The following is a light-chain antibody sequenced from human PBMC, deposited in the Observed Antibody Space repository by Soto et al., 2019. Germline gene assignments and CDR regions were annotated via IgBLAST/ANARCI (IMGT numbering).Light chain of an antibody. J-gene: IGKJ5*01. CDR2: GAS. Sequence: EIVLTQSPATLSSFPGDRVTLSCRASQRVSSSYLAWYQQKPGQAPTLLMSGASNRASGVPVRFSGSGSGTDFTLTITRLEPEDFALYYCQQYGGSPITFGLGTRLEIK. V-gene: IGKV3-20*01. CDR1: QRVSSSY. CDR3: QQYGGSPIT.